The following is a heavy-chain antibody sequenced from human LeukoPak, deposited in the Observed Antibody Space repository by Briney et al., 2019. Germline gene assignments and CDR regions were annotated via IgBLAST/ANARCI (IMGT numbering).Heavy chain of an antibody. CDR2: IVPILGIA. V-gene: IGHV1-69*02. Sequence: ASVKASCKASGGTFSSYTISWVRQAPGQGLEWMGRIVPILGIANYAQKFQGRVTITADKSTSTAYMELSSLRSEDTAVYCCARAYGSGIFQHWGQGTLVTVSS. J-gene: IGHJ1*01. CDR3: ARAYGSGIFQH. D-gene: IGHD3-10*01. CDR1: GGTFSSYT.